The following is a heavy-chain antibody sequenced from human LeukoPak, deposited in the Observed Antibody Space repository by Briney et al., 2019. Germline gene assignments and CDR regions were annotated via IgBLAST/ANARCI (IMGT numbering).Heavy chain of an antibody. CDR2: IIPIFGTA. V-gene: IGHV1-69*13. CDR3: ARDFSSWYERPHTGFDY. Sequence: SVKVSCKASGGTFISYAISWVRQAPGQGLEWMGGIIPIFGTANYAQKFQGRVTITADESTSTAYMELSSLRSEDTAVYYCARDFSSWYERPHTGFDYWGQGTLVTVSS. CDR1: GGTFISYA. J-gene: IGHJ4*02. D-gene: IGHD6-13*01.